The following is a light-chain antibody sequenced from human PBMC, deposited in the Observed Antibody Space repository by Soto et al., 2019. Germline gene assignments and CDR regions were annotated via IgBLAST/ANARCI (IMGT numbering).Light chain of an antibody. V-gene: IGLV2-14*03. CDR3: SSYRSSSTYV. CDR2: DIT. J-gene: IGLJ1*01. Sequence: QSALTQPASVPGSPGQSVTISCTGTSNDVGRYNYDSWYQLYPGKAPKVILYDITKRPSGVPDRFAGSKSGNTASLTISGLQPEDDADYYCSSYRSSSTYVFGTGTMLTVL. CDR1: SNDVGRYNY.